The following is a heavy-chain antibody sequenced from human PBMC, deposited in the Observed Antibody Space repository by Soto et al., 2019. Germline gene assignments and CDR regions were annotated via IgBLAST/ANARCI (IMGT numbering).Heavy chain of an antibody. V-gene: IGHV4-31*03. CDR2: IYFSGST. Sequence: QVQLQESGPGLVKPSQTLSLTCTVSGASVNSGGYYWSWIRQLPGKGLEWIGYIYFSGSTYYNPSLESRVNISLDTSQNQFSLKLSSVIAADTAVYYCASGDEWGAILASWGQGTLGTVS. D-gene: IGHD4-17*01. CDR1: GASVNSGGYY. J-gene: IGHJ4*02. CDR3: ASGDEWGAILAS.